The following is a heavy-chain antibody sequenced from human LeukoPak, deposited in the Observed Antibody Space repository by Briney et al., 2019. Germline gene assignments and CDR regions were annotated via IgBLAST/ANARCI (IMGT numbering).Heavy chain of an antibody. V-gene: IGHV3-30-3*01. CDR1: GFTFSSYA. CDR2: ISYDGSNK. J-gene: IGHJ6*02. Sequence: PGGSLRLSCAASGFTFSSYAMSWVRQAPGKGLEWVAVISYDGSNKYYADSVKGRFTISRDNSKNTLYLQMNSLRAEDTAVYYCARDKEDGTLYYYGMDVWGQGTTVTVSS. CDR3: ARDKEDGTLYYYGMDV.